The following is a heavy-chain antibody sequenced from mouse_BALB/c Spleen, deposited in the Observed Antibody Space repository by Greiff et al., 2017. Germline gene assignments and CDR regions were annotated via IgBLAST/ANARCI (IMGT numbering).Heavy chain of an antibody. CDR2: IWAGGST. CDR1: GFSLTSYG. CDR3: ARDPSMITRAMDY. Sequence: VKVVESGPGLVAPSQSLSITCTVSGFSLTSYGVHWVRQPPGKGLAWLGVIWAGGSTNYNSALMSRLSISKDNSKSQVFLKMNSLQTDDTAMYYCARDPSMITRAMDYWGQGTSVTVSS. J-gene: IGHJ4*01. V-gene: IGHV2-9*02. D-gene: IGHD2-4*01.